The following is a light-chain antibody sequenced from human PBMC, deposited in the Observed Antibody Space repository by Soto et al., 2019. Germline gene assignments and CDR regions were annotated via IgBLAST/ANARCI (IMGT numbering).Light chain of an antibody. Sequence: DIQMTQSPSSLSAVVGDRVTITCRASRGIGDRLAWFQQKPGKAPQFLIQAASNLQSGVPSRFSGSGSGTEFILSINSLQPEDIATYYCLQVSFFPQTFGQGTKVEIK. V-gene: IGKV1-12*01. J-gene: IGKJ1*01. CDR3: LQVSFFPQT. CDR1: RGIGDR. CDR2: AAS.